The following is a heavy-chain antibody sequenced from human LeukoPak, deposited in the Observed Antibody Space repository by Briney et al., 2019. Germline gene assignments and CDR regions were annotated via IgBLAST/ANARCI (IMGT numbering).Heavy chain of an antibody. V-gene: IGHV4-34*01. Sequence: PSETLSLTCAVYGGSFSGYYWSWIRQPPGKGLEWIGKINHSGSTNYNPSLKSRVTISVDTSKNQFSLKLSSVTAADTAVYYCARDKGGSYYFDYWGQGTLVTVSS. D-gene: IGHD1-26*01. J-gene: IGHJ4*02. CDR2: INHSGST. CDR3: ARDKGGSYYFDY. CDR1: GGSFSGYY.